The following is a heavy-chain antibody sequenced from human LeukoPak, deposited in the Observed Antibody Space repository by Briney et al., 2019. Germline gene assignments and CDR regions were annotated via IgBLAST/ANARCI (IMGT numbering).Heavy chain of an antibody. CDR2: IYHSGST. CDR1: GYSISSGYY. D-gene: IGHD2-2*02. V-gene: IGHV4-38-2*01. Sequence: PSETLSLTCAVSGYSISSGYYWGWIRQPPGKGLEWIGSIYHSGSTYYNPSLKSRVTISVDTSKNQFSLKLSSVTAADTAVYYCAQGQLLYRRWFDPWGQGILVTVSS. J-gene: IGHJ5*02. CDR3: AQGQLLYRRWFDP.